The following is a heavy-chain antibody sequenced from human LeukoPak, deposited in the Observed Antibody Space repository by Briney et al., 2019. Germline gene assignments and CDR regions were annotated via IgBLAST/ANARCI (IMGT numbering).Heavy chain of an antibody. CDR1: GGSISSYY. V-gene: IGHV4-59*01. CDR3: ARVGQQLTFDY. D-gene: IGHD6-13*01. Sequence: SETLSLTCTVSGGSISSYYWSWIRQPPGKGLEWIGYIYYSGSTNYNPSLKSRVTISVDTSKNQFSLKLSSVTAADTAVYYCARVGQQLTFDYWGQGTLVTISS. J-gene: IGHJ4*02. CDR2: IYYSGST.